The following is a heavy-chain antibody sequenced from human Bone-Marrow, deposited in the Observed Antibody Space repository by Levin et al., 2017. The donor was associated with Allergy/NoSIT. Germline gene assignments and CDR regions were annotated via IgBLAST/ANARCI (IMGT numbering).Heavy chain of an antibody. V-gene: IGHV2-5*04. Sequence: QTLSLPCNVSGFSLSTAGVGVGWIRQPPGRALQWLALIFWNDDNRYSPSLKTRLTITKDNSKNHVVLTMTNMDPVDTATYYCVYYDFWAASSPPDYWGQGTLVTVSS. CDR1: GFSLSTAGVG. CDR3: VYYDFWAASSPPDY. J-gene: IGHJ4*02. CDR2: IFWNDDN. D-gene: IGHD3-3*01.